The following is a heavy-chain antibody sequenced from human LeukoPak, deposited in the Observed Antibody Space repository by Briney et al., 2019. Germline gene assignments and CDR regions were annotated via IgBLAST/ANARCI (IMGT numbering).Heavy chain of an antibody. CDR2: IYHSGST. Sequence: SETLSLTCAVSGGSISSGGYSWSWIRQPPGTGLEWIGYIYHSGSTYYNPSLKSRVTISVDRSKNQFSLKLSSVTAADTAVYYCASWRQGYCSGGSCYNWFDPWGQGTLVTVSS. V-gene: IGHV4-30-2*01. J-gene: IGHJ5*02. D-gene: IGHD2-15*01. CDR3: ASWRQGYCSGGSCYNWFDP. CDR1: GGSISSGGYS.